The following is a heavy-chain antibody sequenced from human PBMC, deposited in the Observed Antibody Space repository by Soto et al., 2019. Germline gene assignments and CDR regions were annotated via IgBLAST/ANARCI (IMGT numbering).Heavy chain of an antibody. CDR2: IIPILGIA. D-gene: IGHD2-15*01. Sequence: SVKVSCKASGGTFSSYTISWVRQAPGQGLEWMGRIIPILGIANYAQKFQGRVTITADKSTSTAYMELSSLRSEDTAVYYCVTYCSGGSCYFSEDYWGQGTLVTVSS. CDR3: VTYCSGGSCYFSEDY. CDR1: GGTFSSYT. V-gene: IGHV1-69*02. J-gene: IGHJ4*02.